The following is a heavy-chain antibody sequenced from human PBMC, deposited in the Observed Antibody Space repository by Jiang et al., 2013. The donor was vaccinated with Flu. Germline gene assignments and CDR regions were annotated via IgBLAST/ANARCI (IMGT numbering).Heavy chain of an antibody. D-gene: IGHD6-19*01. Sequence: LKSRVTISVDKSKNQFSLKLSSVTAADTAVYYCARLPTVAGTPDYWGQGTLVTVSS. J-gene: IGHJ4*02. CDR3: ARLPTVAGTPDY. V-gene: IGHV4-4*02.